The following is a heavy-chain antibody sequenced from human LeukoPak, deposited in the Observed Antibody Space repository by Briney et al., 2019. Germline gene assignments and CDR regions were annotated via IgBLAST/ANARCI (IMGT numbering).Heavy chain of an antibody. D-gene: IGHD6-13*01. CDR3: AREGSSWYGDQIGAFDI. V-gene: IGHV1-46*01. Sequence: ASVKVSCKASGYTFTSYYMHWVRQAPGQGLEWMGIINPSGGSTSYAQKFQGRVTITRNTSISTAYMELSSLRSEDTAVYYCAREGSSWYGDQIGAFDIWGQGTMVTVSS. J-gene: IGHJ3*02. CDR1: GYTFTSYY. CDR2: INPSGGST.